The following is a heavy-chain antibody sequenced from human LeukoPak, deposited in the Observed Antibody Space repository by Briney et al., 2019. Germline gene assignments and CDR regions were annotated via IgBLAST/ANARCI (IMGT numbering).Heavy chain of an antibody. D-gene: IGHD5-18*01. CDR2: IYYSGNT. V-gene: IGHV4-61*01. J-gene: IGHJ4*02. Sequence: LSLTXXVSXXSXSSGSYYWSWIRXPPGKGLEWIGYIYYSGNTNYNPSLKSRVTISVDTSKNQFSLKLSSVTAADTALYYCARGSRGYSYGWGQGTLVTVSS. CDR1: XXSXSSGSYY. CDR3: ARGSRGYSYG.